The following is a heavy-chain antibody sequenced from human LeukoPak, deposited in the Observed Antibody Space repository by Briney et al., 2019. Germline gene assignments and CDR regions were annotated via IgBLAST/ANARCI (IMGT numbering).Heavy chain of an antibody. D-gene: IGHD5-18*01. CDR1: GGSFSGYY. CDR3: ARMGYSYAIDY. V-gene: IGHV4-59*10. Sequence: SETLSLTCAVYGGSFSGYYWSWIRQPAGEGLEWIGRIYTSGSTNYNPSLKSRVTMSVDTSKNQFSLKLSSVTAADTAVYYCARMGYSYAIDYWGQGTLVTVSS. CDR2: IYTSGST. J-gene: IGHJ4*02.